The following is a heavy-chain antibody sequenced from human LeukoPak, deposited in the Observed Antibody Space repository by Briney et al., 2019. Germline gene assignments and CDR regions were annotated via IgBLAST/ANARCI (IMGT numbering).Heavy chain of an antibody. D-gene: IGHD5-18*01. J-gene: IGHJ4*02. CDR3: ARPQGGRQLWLHFDY. CDR1: GFTFSNYW. V-gene: IGHV3-7*02. Sequence: PGGSLRLSCAASGFTFSNYWMSWVRQAPGKGLEWVANIKEDGSEKYYVDSVRGRFTISRDNAKNSLSLQMNSLRAEDTAVYYCARPQGGRQLWLHFDYWGQGTLVTVSS. CDR2: IKEDGSEK.